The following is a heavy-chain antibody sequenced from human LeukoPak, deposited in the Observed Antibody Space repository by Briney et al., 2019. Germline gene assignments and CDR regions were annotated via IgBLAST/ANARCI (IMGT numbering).Heavy chain of an antibody. D-gene: IGHD5-18*01. CDR1: GFTFSNAR. Sequence: GGSLRLSCAASGFTFSNARMSWVRQAPGKGLEWVGRIKSKTDGGTTDYAAPVNGRFTISRDDSKNTLYLQMNSLKTEDTAVYYCTTDTAMVTARGYDYWGQGTLVTVSS. CDR2: IKSKTDGGTT. V-gene: IGHV3-15*01. CDR3: TTDTAMVTARGYDY. J-gene: IGHJ4*02.